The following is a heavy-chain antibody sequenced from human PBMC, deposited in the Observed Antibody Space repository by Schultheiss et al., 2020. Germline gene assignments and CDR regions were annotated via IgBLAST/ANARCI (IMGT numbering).Heavy chain of an antibody. J-gene: IGHJ6*03. Sequence: GESLKISCSASGFTFSSYAMHWVRQAPGKGLEYVSAISSNGGSTYYADSVKGRFTISRDNAKNSLYLQMNSLRAEDTAVYYCARDRSTSRYYYYYMDVWGKGTTVTGYS. CDR3: ARDRSTSRYYYYYMDV. CDR1: GFTFSSYA. D-gene: IGHD2-2*01. CDR2: ISSNGGST. V-gene: IGHV3-64*04.